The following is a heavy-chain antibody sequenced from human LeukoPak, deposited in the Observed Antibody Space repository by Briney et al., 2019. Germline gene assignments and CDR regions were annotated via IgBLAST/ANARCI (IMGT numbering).Heavy chain of an antibody. CDR2: ISGSGGST. Sequence: GGSLRLSCAASGFTFSSYAMSWVRQAPGKGLEWVSAISGSGGSTYYADSVKGRFTISRDNSKSTLYLQMNSLRAEDTAVYYCAKKLTGTTAGTFDYWGQGTLVTVSS. J-gene: IGHJ4*02. V-gene: IGHV3-23*01. D-gene: IGHD1-7*01. CDR1: GFTFSSYA. CDR3: AKKLTGTTAGTFDY.